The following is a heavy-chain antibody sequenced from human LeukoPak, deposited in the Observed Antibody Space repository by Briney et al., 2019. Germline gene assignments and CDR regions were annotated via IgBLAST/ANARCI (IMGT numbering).Heavy chain of an antibody. V-gene: IGHV3-49*04. CDR1: GFTFGDYA. Sequence: GGSLRLSCTASGFTFGDYAMSWVRQAPGKGLEWVGFIGSKAYGGTTEYAASVKGRLTISRDDSKSIAYLQMNSLKTEDTAVYYCSRGGTGDGAFDIWGQGTMVTVSS. CDR2: IGSKAYGGTT. D-gene: IGHD7-27*01. CDR3: SRGGTGDGAFDI. J-gene: IGHJ3*02.